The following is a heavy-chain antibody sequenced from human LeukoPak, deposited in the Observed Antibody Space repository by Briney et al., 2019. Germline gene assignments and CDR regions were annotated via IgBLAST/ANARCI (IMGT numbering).Heavy chain of an antibody. CDR2: ISGNGGST. D-gene: IGHD2-2*02. Sequence: PGGSLRLSCAASGFTFSSYAMSWVRQAPGKGLEWVSVISGNGGSTHYADSAKGRFTISRDNSKNTLYLQMNSLRAEDTAVYYCAKGGRYCSSTSCYIGVWGQGTMVTVSS. V-gene: IGHV3-23*01. CDR1: GFTFSSYA. CDR3: AKGGRYCSSTSCYIGV. J-gene: IGHJ3*01.